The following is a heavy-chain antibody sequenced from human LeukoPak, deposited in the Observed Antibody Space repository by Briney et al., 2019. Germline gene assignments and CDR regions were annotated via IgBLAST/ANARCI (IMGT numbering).Heavy chain of an antibody. CDR2: IYYSGTT. CDR1: GGSISSGDYY. J-gene: IGHJ3*02. D-gene: IGHD2-15*01. Sequence: PSETLSLTCTVSGGSISSGDYYWSWIRQPPGKGLEWIGYIYYSGTTTYNPSLKSRVTISVDRSKNQFSLKLSSVTAADTAVYYCARVQADIVVVVAATQRAFDIWGQGTMVTVSS. CDR3: ARVQADIVVVVAATQRAFDI. V-gene: IGHV4-30-4*01.